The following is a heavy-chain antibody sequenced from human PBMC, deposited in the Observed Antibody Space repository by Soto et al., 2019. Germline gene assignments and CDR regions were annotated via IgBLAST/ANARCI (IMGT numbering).Heavy chain of an antibody. CDR3: ARDRPYCSSTCCNGDGSYGMYV. CDR2: IYYSGST. CDR1: GGSISSSSYY. J-gene: IGHJ6*02. D-gene: IGHD2-2*01. Sequence: SETLSLTCTVSGGSISSSSYYWGWIRHPPGKGLEWIGSIYYSGSTYYNPSLKSRVTISVDTSKNQFSLKLSSVTAADTAVYYCARDRPYCSSTCCNGDGSYGMYVCGQGTTVTVSS. V-gene: IGHV4-39*07.